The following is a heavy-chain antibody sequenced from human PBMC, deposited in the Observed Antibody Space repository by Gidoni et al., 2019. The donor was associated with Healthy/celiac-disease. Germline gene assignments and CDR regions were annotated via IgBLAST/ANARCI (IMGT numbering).Heavy chain of an antibody. CDR2: ISGSGGST. Sequence: EVQLLESGGGSVEPGGSLRLSCAASGSPFSSSAMSWVRQASGQGLEWVSAISGSGGSTYYADSVKGRFTISRDNSKNTLYLQMNSLRAEDTAVYYCAKDLSINYYDSSGYVDYWGQGTLVTVSS. CDR3: AKDLSINYYDSSGYVDY. V-gene: IGHV3-23*01. CDR1: GSPFSSSA. D-gene: IGHD3-22*01. J-gene: IGHJ4*02.